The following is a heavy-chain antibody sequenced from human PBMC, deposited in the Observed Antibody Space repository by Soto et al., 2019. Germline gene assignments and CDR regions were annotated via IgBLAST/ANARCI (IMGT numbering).Heavy chain of an antibody. CDR2: IYYSGST. V-gene: IGHV4-59*01. Sequence: QVQLQESGPGLVEPSETLSLTCSVSGDSISSSYWSWIRQPPGKGLEWIGYIYYSGSTNYNPSLKSRVTISLDTSQNPFSLKVSSVTAAGTAVYYCARGYDWFDPWGQGTLVTASP. CDR1: GDSISSSY. J-gene: IGHJ5*02. CDR3: ARGYDWFDP. D-gene: IGHD5-12*01.